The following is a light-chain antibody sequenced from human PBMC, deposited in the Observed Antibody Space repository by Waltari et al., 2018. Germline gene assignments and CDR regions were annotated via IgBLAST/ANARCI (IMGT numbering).Light chain of an antibody. J-gene: IGLJ1*01. Sequence: QSALTQPASVSGSPGQSITISCTGTSSDVGDYNSVSWYQQHPGKAPKLLIFAVSNRPPGVSDRFSGSKSANTASLTISGLQADDEADYYCSSYTNSSTRVFGTGTKVTVL. CDR2: AVS. V-gene: IGLV2-14*01. CDR3: SSYTNSSTRV. CDR1: SSDVGDYNS.